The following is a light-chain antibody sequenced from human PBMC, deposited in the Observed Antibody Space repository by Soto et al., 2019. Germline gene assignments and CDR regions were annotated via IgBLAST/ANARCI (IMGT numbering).Light chain of an antibody. J-gene: IGKJ1*01. Sequence: DIQMTQSPASLSASVGDRVTITCRASQSISSYLNWYQQKPGKAPKLLIYKASTLKSGVPSRFSGSGSGAEFTLTISSLQPDDFATYYCQQHQTYSTFGQGTKVDIK. CDR3: QQHQTYST. CDR2: KAS. CDR1: QSISSY. V-gene: IGKV1-5*03.